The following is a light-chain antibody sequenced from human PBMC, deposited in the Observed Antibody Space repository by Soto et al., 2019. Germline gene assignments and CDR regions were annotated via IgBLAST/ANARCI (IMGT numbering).Light chain of an antibody. CDR3: QRYKNWPPIT. CDR1: QSVSNN. CDR2: GAY. J-gene: IGKJ5*01. Sequence: EIVMTQSPATLSVSQGERTPLSCRASQSVSNNLAWYQQKSGRAPRILIHGAYKRATGIPARFSGSGSGTECSLTISRLQSEDFAVYYCQRYKNWPPITFGQGTRLEIK. V-gene: IGKV3-15*01.